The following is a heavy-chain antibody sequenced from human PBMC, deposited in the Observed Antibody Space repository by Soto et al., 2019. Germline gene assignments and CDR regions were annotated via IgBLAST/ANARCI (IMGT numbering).Heavy chain of an antibody. V-gene: IGHV1-3*01. Sequence: QVQLVQSGAEVKKPGASVKVSCKASGYTFTSYAMHWVRQAPGQRLEWMGWINAGNGNTKYSQKFQGRVTITRDTSASTDYMELSSLRSEDTAVYYCARGRGDYVFDYWGQGTLVTVSS. D-gene: IGHD4-17*01. CDR3: ARGRGDYVFDY. J-gene: IGHJ4*02. CDR1: GYTFTSYA. CDR2: INAGNGNT.